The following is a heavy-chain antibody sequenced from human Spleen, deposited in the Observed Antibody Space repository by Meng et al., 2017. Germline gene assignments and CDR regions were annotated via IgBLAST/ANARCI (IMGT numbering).Heavy chain of an antibody. V-gene: IGHV4-30-2*01. CDR3: ARDEGAGTNDFWSGYGGNWFDP. CDR2: MYHSGST. Sequence: QLQLQESGSGLVNPSQTLSLTCAVSGGSISSGGYSCSWIRQPTGKGLEWIGYMYHSGSTYYNPSLKSRATISVDRSKNHFSLELNSVTAADTAVYYCARDEGAGTNDFWSGYGGNWFDPWGQGTLVTVSS. CDR1: GGSISSGGYS. D-gene: IGHD3-3*01. J-gene: IGHJ5*02.